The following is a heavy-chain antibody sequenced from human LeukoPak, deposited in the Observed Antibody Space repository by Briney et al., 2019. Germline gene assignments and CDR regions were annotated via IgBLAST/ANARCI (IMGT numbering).Heavy chain of an antibody. V-gene: IGHV3-74*01. CDR3: APTRGSSSWPFDY. CDR2: INSDGSST. CDR1: GFTFSSYW. J-gene: IGHJ4*02. Sequence: GGSLRLSCAASGFTFSSYWMHWVRQAPGKGQVWVSRINSDGSSTTYADSVKGRFTISRDNAKNALYLQMNSLRAEDTAVYYCAPTRGSSSWPFDYWGQGTLVTVSS. D-gene: IGHD6-13*01.